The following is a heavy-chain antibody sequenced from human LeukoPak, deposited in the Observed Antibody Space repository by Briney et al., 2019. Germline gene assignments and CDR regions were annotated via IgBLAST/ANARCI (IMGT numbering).Heavy chain of an antibody. D-gene: IGHD2-15*01. CDR1: GFTFSSYE. Sequence: GSLRLSCAASGFTFSSYEMNWVRQAPGKGLEWVSYISSSGSTIYYADSVKGRFTISRDNAKNSLYLQMNSLRAEDTAVYYCARVVWFPVAAYMDVWGKGTTVTVSS. J-gene: IGHJ6*03. CDR2: ISSSGSTI. V-gene: IGHV3-48*03. CDR3: ARVVWFPVAAYMDV.